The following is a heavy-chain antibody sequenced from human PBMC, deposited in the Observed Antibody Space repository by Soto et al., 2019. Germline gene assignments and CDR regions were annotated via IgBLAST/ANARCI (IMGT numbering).Heavy chain of an antibody. V-gene: IGHV3-74*01. Sequence: RLSCAASGFTFSAHWMHWVRQAPEKGLVWVSRINGDGSDTTYADSVKGRFTISRDNSKNTLYLQMNSLRAEDTAVYYCARKPHDSGFFSDYWGQGTLVTVSS. CDR3: ARKPHDSGFFSDY. CDR2: INGDGSDT. J-gene: IGHJ4*02. D-gene: IGHD3-22*01. CDR1: GFTFSAHW.